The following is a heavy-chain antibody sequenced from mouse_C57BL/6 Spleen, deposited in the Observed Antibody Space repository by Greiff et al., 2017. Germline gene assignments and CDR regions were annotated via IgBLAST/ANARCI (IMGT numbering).Heavy chain of an antibody. CDR3: ARGGIYYGNWFAY. D-gene: IGHD2-1*01. J-gene: IGHJ3*01. Sequence: VQLQQSGPELVKPGASVKLSCKASGYTFTSYDINWVKQRPGQGLEWIGWIYPRDGSTKYNEKFKGKATLTVDTSSSTAYMELHSLTSEDSAVYFCARGGIYYGNWFAYWGQGTLVTVSA. CDR2: IYPRDGST. V-gene: IGHV1-85*01. CDR1: GYTFTSYD.